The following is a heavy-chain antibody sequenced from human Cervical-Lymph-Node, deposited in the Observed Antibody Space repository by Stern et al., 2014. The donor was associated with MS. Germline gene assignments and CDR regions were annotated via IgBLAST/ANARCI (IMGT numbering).Heavy chain of an antibody. CDR2: VIPIVDIV. Sequence: VQLVESGAEVKKPGSSVKVSCKASGGTFSNYGISWVRQAPGQGLEWVGGVIPIVDIVQYAEKFQGGVTIAADESTSTAYMEVNSLTHEDTAVYYCARASLTSGYYYSHLAYWGQGTLVTVSS. D-gene: IGHD3-22*01. V-gene: IGHV1-69*01. CDR3: ARASLTSGYYYSHLAY. J-gene: IGHJ4*02. CDR1: GGTFSNYG.